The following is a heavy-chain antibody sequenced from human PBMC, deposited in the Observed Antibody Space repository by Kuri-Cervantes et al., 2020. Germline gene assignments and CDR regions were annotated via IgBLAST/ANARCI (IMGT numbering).Heavy chain of an antibody. D-gene: IGHD5-18*01. CDR3: AKGEDTAMVQGHGMDV. CDR2: IYSGGST. CDR1: GFTVSSNY. V-gene: IGHV3-53*01. J-gene: IGHJ6*02. Sequence: GRSLRLSCAASGFTVSSNYMSWVRQAPGKGLEWVSVIYSGGSTYYADSVKGRFTISRDNSKNTLYLQMNSLRAEDTAVYYCAKGEDTAMVQGHGMDVWGQGTTVTVSS.